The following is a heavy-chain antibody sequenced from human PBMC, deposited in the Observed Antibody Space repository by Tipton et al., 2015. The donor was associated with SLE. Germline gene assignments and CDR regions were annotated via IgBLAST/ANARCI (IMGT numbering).Heavy chain of an antibody. J-gene: IGHJ4*02. CDR1: GFTFSSYG. V-gene: IGHV3-30*19. Sequence: RSLRLSCTASGFTFSSYGIHWVRQAPGKGREWVALIYFDGSEKYYADSVKGRFTISRDNSKNTVYLQMNSLRAEDTAMYQCAGGLGHFFHYWGQGTQVTVSS. CDR2: IYFDGSEK. D-gene: IGHD3-16*01. CDR3: AGGLGHFFHY.